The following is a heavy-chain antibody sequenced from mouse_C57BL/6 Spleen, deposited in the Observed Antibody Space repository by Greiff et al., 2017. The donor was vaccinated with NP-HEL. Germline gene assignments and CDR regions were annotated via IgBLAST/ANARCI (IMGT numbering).Heavy chain of an antibody. CDR3: ARGGGYYLYFDV. CDR1: GYAFSSSW. CDR2: IYPGDGDT. Sequence: VQLQQSGPELVKPGASVKISCKASGYAFSSSWMNWVKQRPGKGLEWIGRIYPGDGDTNYNGKFKGKATLTADKSSSTAYMQLSSLTSEDSAVYFCARGGGYYLYFDVWGTGTTVTVSS. V-gene: IGHV1-82*01. J-gene: IGHJ1*03. D-gene: IGHD2-2*01.